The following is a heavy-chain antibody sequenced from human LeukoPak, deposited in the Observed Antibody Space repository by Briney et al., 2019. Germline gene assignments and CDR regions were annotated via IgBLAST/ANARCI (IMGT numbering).Heavy chain of an antibody. CDR3: PRVKYYGSGSQYYFYY. CDR2: IYYSGST. D-gene: IGHD3-10*01. V-gene: IGHV4-39*01. J-gene: IGHJ4*02. CDR1: GGSISSSSYY. Sequence: SETLSLTCTVSGGSISSSSYYWGWIRQPPGKGLEWIGSIYYSGSTYYNPSLKSRVTISVDTSKNQFSLKLSSVTAADTAVYYCPRVKYYGSGSQYYFYYWGQGTLVTVSS.